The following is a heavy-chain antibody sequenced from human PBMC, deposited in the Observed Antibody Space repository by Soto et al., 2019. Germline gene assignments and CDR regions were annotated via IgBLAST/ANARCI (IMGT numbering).Heavy chain of an antibody. J-gene: IGHJ6*02. V-gene: IGHV3-30*18. CDR3: VKDGSSGWPYFYDMDV. D-gene: IGHD6-19*01. CDR2: ISYDGSNK. Sequence: GGSLRLSSSASAFTFSSYGMHWIRQAPRKGLEWVAVISYDGSNKYYADAVKGRFTISRDNSKNTLYLQMSSLRAEDTAVYYCVKDGSSGWPYFYDMDVWGQGTTVTVSS. CDR1: AFTFSSYG.